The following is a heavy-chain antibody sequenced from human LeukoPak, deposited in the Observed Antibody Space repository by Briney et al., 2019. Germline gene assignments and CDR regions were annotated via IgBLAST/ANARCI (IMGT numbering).Heavy chain of an antibody. D-gene: IGHD1-1*01. CDR3: ARENPRWLQLPD. CDR2: INPNGGGT. Sequence: EASVKVSCKASGYTFTGYYMHWVRQAPGQGLEWMGWINPNGGGTNYAQKFQGRVTMTRDTSISTAYMELSRLRSDDTAVYYCARENPRWLQLPDWGQGTLVTVSS. J-gene: IGHJ4*02. CDR1: GYTFTGYY. V-gene: IGHV1-2*02.